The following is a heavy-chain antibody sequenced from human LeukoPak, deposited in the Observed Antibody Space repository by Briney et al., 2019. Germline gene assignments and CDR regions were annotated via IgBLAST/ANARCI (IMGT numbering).Heavy chain of an antibody. V-gene: IGHV3-15*01. CDR3: TRAGGYDNYLDY. D-gene: IGHD5-12*01. CDR1: GFTFVNAW. J-gene: IGHJ4*02. Sequence: GGSLRLSCAASGFTFVNAWMTWVRQAPGKGLEWVGRIKSKTDGGTTDYAAPVKGRFTISRDDSKNTLYLQMNSLKTEDTAVYYCTRAGGYDNYLDYWGQGTPVTVSS. CDR2: IKSKTDGGTT.